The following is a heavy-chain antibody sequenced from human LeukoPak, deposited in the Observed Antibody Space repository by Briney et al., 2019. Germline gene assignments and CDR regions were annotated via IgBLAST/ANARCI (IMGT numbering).Heavy chain of an antibody. Sequence: PGGSLRLSCAASGFTFSTYWMHWVRQAPGKGLEWVSVIYSGGSTYYADSVKGRFTISRDNSKNTLYLQMNSLRAEDTAVYYCARFWVWAFDIWGQGTMVTVSS. CDR2: IYSGGST. V-gene: IGHV3-66*01. J-gene: IGHJ3*02. CDR1: GFTFSTYW. D-gene: IGHD3-16*01. CDR3: ARFWVWAFDI.